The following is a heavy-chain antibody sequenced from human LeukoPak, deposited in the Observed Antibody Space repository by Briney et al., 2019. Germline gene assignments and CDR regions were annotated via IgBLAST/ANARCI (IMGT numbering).Heavy chain of an antibody. CDR3: AKSEPGYSSGCPDY. J-gene: IGHJ4*02. CDR1: GFTFSSYG. V-gene: IGHV3-30*18. CDR2: ISYDGSNK. D-gene: IGHD6-19*01. Sequence: PGGSLRLSCAASGFTFSSYGMHWVRQAPGKGLEWVAVISYDGSNKYYADSVKGRFAISRDNSKNTLYLQMNSLRAEDTAVYYCAKSEPGYSSGCPDYWGQGTLVTVSS.